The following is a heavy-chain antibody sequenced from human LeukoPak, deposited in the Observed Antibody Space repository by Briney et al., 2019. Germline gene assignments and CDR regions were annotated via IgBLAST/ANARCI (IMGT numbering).Heavy chain of an antibody. V-gene: IGHV1-24*01. J-gene: IGHJ5*02. Sequence: GASVKVSCKVSGYTLTELSMHWVRQAPGKGLEWMGGFDPEDGETIYAQKFQGRVTMTEDTSTDTAYMELSSLRSEDTAVYYCATDRLYGSGKFVFDPWGQGTLVTVSS. CDR3: ATDRLYGSGKFVFDP. CDR1: GYTLTELS. CDR2: FDPEDGET. D-gene: IGHD3-10*01.